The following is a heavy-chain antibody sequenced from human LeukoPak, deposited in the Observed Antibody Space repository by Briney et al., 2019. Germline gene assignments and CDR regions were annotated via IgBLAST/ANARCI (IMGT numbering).Heavy chain of an antibody. CDR2: IYYSGST. V-gene: IGHV4-39*07. CDR1: GGSISTTGYY. CDR3: ARAGSYYYYYYGMDV. D-gene: IGHD3-16*02. Sequence: KSSETLSLTCTVSGGSISTTGYYWAWIRQPPGKGLEWIASIYYSGSTYYNSSLKSRVTISVDTSKNQFSLKLSSVTAADTAVYYCARAGSYYYYYYGMDVWGQGTTVTVSS. J-gene: IGHJ6*02.